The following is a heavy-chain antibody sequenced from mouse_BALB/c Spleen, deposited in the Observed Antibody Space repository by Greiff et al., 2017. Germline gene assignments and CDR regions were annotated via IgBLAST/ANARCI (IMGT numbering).Heavy chain of an antibody. CDR2: IYPGDGDT. J-gene: IGHJ4*01. CDR1: GYTFTSYW. V-gene: IGHV1-87*01. CDR3: ARRNPYAMDY. Sequence: VQLQQSGAELARPGASVKLSCKASGYTFTSYWMQWVKQRPGQGLEWIGAIYPGDGDTRYTQKFKGMATLTADKSSSTAYMQLSSLASEDSAVYYCARRNPYAMDYWGQGTSVTVSS.